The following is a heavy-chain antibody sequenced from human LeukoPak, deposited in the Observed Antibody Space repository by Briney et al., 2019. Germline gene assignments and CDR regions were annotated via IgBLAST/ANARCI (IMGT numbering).Heavy chain of an antibody. CDR3: SGIKSSRGYFDL. V-gene: IGHV1-46*01. D-gene: IGHD2-15*01. CDR2: INPSDGST. Sequence: ASVKVSCKASGYTFTNYYMHWVRQAPGQGLEWMGVINPSDGSTTYAQKFQGRVTMIRDTSTSTVYMELSSLRSEDTAVNYCSGIKSSRGYFDLRGRGTLVTVSS. CDR1: GYTFTNYY. J-gene: IGHJ2*01.